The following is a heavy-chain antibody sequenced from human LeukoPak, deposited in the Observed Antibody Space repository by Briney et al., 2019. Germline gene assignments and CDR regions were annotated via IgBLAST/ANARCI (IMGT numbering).Heavy chain of an antibody. D-gene: IGHD2-15*01. CDR1: GFPFKNYA. Sequence: PGGALELSCSASGFPFKNYAIQWGRQAPGKGLENVAGISSNGDNTDFADSAKGRFTISRDNSKSTLFLQMNSLRAEDTAVYFCTRDSALLGVAFDLWGQGTVVTVSS. V-gene: IGHV3-64D*06. CDR3: TRDSALLGVAFDL. CDR2: ISSNGDNT. J-gene: IGHJ3*01.